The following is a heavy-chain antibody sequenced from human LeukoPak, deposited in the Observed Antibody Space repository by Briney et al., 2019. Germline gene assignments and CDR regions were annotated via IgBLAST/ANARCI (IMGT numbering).Heavy chain of an antibody. CDR3: ARGGYYYDSSGRKPGY. D-gene: IGHD3-22*01. CDR2: ISSSSSYI. Sequence: GSLRLSCAASGFTFSSYSMNWVRQAPGKGLEWVSSISSSSSYIYYADSVKGRFTISRDNAKNSLYLQMNSLRAEDTAVYCCARGGYYYDSSGRKPGYWGQGTLVTVSS. CDR1: GFTFSSYS. V-gene: IGHV3-21*01. J-gene: IGHJ4*02.